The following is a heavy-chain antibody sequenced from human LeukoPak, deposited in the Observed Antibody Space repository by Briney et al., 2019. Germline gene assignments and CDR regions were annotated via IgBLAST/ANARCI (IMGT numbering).Heavy chain of an antibody. Sequence: SETLSLTCTVSDDSITIYYWTWIRQPPGKGLEWIGYIDHTGSTTYIPSLKSRVTMSVDKSKNQFSLNLRSMTAADTAVYYCTRSPTKRIPEDYWGQGTLVTVSS. CDR3: TRSPTKRIPEDY. V-gene: IGHV4-59*12. CDR1: DDSITIYY. J-gene: IGHJ4*02. CDR2: IDHTGST. D-gene: IGHD2-21*01.